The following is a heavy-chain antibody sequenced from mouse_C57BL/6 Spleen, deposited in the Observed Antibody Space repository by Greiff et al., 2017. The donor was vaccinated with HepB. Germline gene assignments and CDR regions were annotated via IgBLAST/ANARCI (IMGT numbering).Heavy chain of an antibody. CDR3: ARRDYYGSSYGYCDV. V-gene: IGHV5-17*01. CDR2: ISSGSSTI. J-gene: IGHJ1*03. CDR1: GFTFSDYG. D-gene: IGHD1-1*01. Sequence: EVKLMESGGGLVKPGGSLKLSCAASGFTFSDYGMHWVRQAPEKGLEWVAYISSGSSTIYYADTVKGRFTISRDNAKNTLFLQMTSLRSEDTAMYYCARRDYYGSSYGYCDVWGTGTTVTVSS.